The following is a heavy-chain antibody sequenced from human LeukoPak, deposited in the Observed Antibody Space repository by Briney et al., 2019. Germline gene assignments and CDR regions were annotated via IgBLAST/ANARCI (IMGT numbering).Heavy chain of an antibody. J-gene: IGHJ4*02. CDR2: ISWNSGSI. D-gene: IGHD6-19*01. CDR1: GFTFDDYA. CDR3: AKGSGVQWLAAIDY. Sequence: PGGSLRLSCAASGFTFDDYAMHWVRQAPGKGLEWVSGISWNSGSIGYADFVKGRFTISRDNAKNSLYLQMSSLRAEDTALYYCAKGSGVQWLAAIDYWGQGTLVTVSS. V-gene: IGHV3-9*01.